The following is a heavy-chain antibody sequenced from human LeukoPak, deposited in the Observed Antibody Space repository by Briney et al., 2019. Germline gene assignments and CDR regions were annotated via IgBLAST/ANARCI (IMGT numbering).Heavy chain of an antibody. V-gene: IGHV3-23*01. CDR1: GFTCSTYV. D-gene: IGHD3-22*01. J-gene: IGHJ5*02. CDR2: ILHNGDST. Sequence: GGSLRLSCAASGFTCSTYVMSWVRQAPGKGLEWLSLILHNGDSTYYADSVKGRFTISRDNSKNTLYLQMNSLRAEDTAVYYCARDLRNYDSSGEFDPWGQGTLVTVSS. CDR3: ARDLRNYDSSGEFDP.